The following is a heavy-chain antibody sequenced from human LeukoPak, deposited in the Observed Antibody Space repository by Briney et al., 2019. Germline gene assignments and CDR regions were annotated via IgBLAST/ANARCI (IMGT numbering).Heavy chain of an antibody. CDR1: GGSFSGYY. J-gene: IGHJ4*02. D-gene: IGHD4-17*01. V-gene: IGHV4-34*01. CDR3: ARDMREEGHYGDYGGADY. CDR2: INHSGST. Sequence: SGTLSLTCAVYGGSFSGYYWSWIRQPPGKGLEWIGEINHSGSTNYNPSLKSRVTISVDTSKNQFSLKLSSVTAADTAVYYCARDMREEGHYGDYGGADYWGQGTLVTVSS.